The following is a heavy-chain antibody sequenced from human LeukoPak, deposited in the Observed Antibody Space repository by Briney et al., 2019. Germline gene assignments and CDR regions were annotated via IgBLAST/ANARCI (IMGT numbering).Heavy chain of an antibody. Sequence: PSETLSLTCAVSGGSISSGDYSWSWIRQPPGKGLEWIGNIYYSGSTYYNPSLKSRVNISVDTSKNQFSLKLTSVTAADTAVYFCGTTEHDSGDYWGQGTLVTVSS. CDR2: IYYSGST. CDR3: GTTEHDSGDY. D-gene: IGHD6-25*01. CDR1: GGSISSGDYS. V-gene: IGHV4-30-4*07. J-gene: IGHJ4*02.